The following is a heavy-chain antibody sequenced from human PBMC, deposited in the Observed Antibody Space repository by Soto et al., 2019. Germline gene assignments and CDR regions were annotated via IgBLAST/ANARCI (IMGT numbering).Heavy chain of an antibody. CDR1: GFTFSSYG. CDR3: AKSRGSYRDYYGMDL. V-gene: IGHV3-30*18. Sequence: PGVSLRLSCAASGFTFSSYGMHWVRQAPGKGLEWVAVISYDGSNKYYADSVKGRFTISRDNSKNTLYLQMNSLRAEDTAVYYCAKSRGSYRDYYGMDLWGQGTTVTVS. CDR2: ISYDGSNK. J-gene: IGHJ6*02. D-gene: IGHD1-26*01.